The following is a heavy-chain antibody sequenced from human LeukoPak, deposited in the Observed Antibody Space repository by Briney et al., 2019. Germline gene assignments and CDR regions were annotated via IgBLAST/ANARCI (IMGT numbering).Heavy chain of an antibody. Sequence: SETLSLTCTVFSASVSSDYWSWVRQPAGKGLEWVGYISYSGSSHLNTSLTSRVPISIDTSKNQFSLKVNSVTAADTAVYYCAREGSANGRAIDHWGQGTLVTVSS. CDR3: AREGSANGRAIDH. V-gene: IGHV4-59*02. CDR1: SASVSSDY. D-gene: IGHD2-15*01. J-gene: IGHJ4*02. CDR2: ISYSGSS.